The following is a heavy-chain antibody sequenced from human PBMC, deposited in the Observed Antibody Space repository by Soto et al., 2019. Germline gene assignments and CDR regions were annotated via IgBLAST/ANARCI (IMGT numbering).Heavy chain of an antibody. D-gene: IGHD3-3*01. Sequence: QVQLQESGPGLVKPSETLSLTCTVSGDSFKSGSYSWSWIRQPPGKGLEWIGYVYHTGRTSYNPSLKGRISISMDTSKNQFSLNLDSVPAAYTYVYFCSRDFAYFDSWGQGALVTVSS. CDR1: GDSFKSGSYS. V-gene: IGHV4-61*01. CDR2: VYHTGRT. CDR3: SRDFAYFDS. J-gene: IGHJ4*02.